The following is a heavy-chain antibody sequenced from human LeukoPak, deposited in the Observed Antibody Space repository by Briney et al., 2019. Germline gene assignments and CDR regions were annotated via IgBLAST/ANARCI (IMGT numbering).Heavy chain of an antibody. CDR3: ARAMVRGVPSHNWFDP. V-gene: IGHV4-59*08. CDR1: GGSISSYY. Sequence: ASETLSLTCTVSGGSISSYYWSWIRQPPGKGLEWIGYIYYSGSTNYNPSLKSRVTISVDTSKNQFSLKLSSVTAADTAVYYCARAMVRGVPSHNWFDPWGQGTLVTVSS. D-gene: IGHD3-10*01. J-gene: IGHJ5*02. CDR2: IYYSGST.